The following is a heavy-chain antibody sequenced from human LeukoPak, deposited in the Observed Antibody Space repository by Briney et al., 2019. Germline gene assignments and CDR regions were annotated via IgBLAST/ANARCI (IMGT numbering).Heavy chain of an antibody. V-gene: IGHV3-48*03. CDR1: GFTFSSYE. Sequence: QPGGYLRLSCAASGFTFSSYEMNWVRQAPGKGLDWVSYISSSGSAIYYADSVKGRFTISRDNAKKSLYLQMNSLRAEDTAVYYCARARRDCSGGSCYPDYNWFDPWGQGTLVTVSS. CDR3: ARARRDCSGGSCYPDYNWFDP. D-gene: IGHD2-15*01. CDR2: ISSSGSAI. J-gene: IGHJ5*02.